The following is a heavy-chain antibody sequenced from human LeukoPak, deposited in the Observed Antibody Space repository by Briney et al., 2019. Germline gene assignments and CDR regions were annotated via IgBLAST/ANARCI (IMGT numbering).Heavy chain of an antibody. CDR1: GFTFNRYW. J-gene: IGHJ5*02. Sequence: GGSLRLSCAASGFTFNRYWIHWVRQAPGKGLEWVSRINPDGSTATYADSVKGRFTLSRDNAENTVYLQMNSLRAEDTAVYYCARVLSGSWDWFDPWGQGTLVTVSS. D-gene: IGHD3-22*01. CDR3: ARVLSGSWDWFDP. V-gene: IGHV3-74*01. CDR2: INPDGSTA.